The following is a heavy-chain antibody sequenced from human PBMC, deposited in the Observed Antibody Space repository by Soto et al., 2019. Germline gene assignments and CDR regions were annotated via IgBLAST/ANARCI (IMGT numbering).Heavy chain of an antibody. CDR3: AKRSPTVTTFTTWGMDV. D-gene: IGHD4-17*01. CDR1: GFTFSSYA. V-gene: IGHV3-23*01. Sequence: VGSLRLSCAASGFTFSSYAMSWVRQAPGKGLEWVSAISGSGGSTYYADSVKGRFTISRDNSKNTLYLQMNSLRAEDTAVYYCAKRSPTVTTFTTWGMDVWGQGTTVTVSS. J-gene: IGHJ6*02. CDR2: ISGSGGST.